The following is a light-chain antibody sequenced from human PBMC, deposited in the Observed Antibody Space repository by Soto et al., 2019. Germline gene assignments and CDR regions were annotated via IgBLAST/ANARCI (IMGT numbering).Light chain of an antibody. CDR1: QSVGRN. CDR2: GAS. Sequence: EILMTQSPATLSVSPGERATLSCRASQSVGRNLAWYQQKPGQAPTLLIYGASTRAAGVPVRLSGSGSGTEFTLTISSLQSEDFATYYCQHYNSYSEAFGQGTKVELK. CDR3: QHYNSYSEA. J-gene: IGKJ1*01. V-gene: IGKV3-15*01.